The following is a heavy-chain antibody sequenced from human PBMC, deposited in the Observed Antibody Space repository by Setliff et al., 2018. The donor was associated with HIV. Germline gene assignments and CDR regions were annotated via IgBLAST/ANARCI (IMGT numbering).Heavy chain of an antibody. D-gene: IGHD6-19*01. V-gene: IGHV1-8*02. CDR3: ARKYTGGPLDY. CDR1: GYTFINYD. Sequence: ASVKVSCKASGYTFINYDVNWVRQATGHGLEWMGWMNPNTGQTAYAQKLQGRVTMTTDTSTSTAYMELRGLRSDDTAMYYCARKYTGGPLDYWGQGTLVTVSS. J-gene: IGHJ4*02. CDR2: MNPNTGQT.